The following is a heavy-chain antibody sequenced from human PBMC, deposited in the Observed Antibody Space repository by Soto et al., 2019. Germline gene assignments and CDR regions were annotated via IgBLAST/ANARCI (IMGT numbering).Heavy chain of an antibody. CDR3: ARGDGGRGEAYGSGSYSDY. D-gene: IGHD3-10*01. V-gene: IGHV1-69*01. CDR1: GGTFSSYA. Sequence: QVQLVQSGAEVKKPGSSVKVSCKASGGTFSSYAISWVRQAPGQGLEWMGGIIPIFGTANYAQKFQGRVRITADESTGTAYMGLSSLRSEDTAVYYCARGDGGRGEAYGSGSYSDYWGQGTLVTVSS. J-gene: IGHJ4*02. CDR2: IIPIFGTA.